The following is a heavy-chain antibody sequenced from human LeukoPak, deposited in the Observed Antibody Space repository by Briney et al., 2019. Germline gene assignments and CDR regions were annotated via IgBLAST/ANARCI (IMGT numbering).Heavy chain of an antibody. Sequence: GGSLRLSCAASGFTFDDYAMHWVQQAPGKGLEWVSGISWNSGSIGYADSVKGRFTISRDNAKNSLYLQMNSLRAEDTALYYCAASRGYSSSYDYWGQGTLVTVSS. V-gene: IGHV3-9*01. J-gene: IGHJ4*02. CDR1: GFTFDDYA. CDR3: AASRGYSSSYDY. CDR2: ISWNSGSI. D-gene: IGHD6-13*01.